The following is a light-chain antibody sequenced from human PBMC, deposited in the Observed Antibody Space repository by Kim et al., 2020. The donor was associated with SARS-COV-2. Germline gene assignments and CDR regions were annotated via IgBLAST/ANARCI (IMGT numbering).Light chain of an antibody. CDR3: QQRSNWPPRT. CDR1: QSVSSY. CDR2: DAS. Sequence: PGERATLSCRASQSVSSYLAWYQQKPGQAPRLLIYDASNRATGIPARFSGSGSGTDFTLTISSLEPEDFAVYYCQQRSNWPPRTFGQGTKVDIK. V-gene: IGKV3-11*01. J-gene: IGKJ1*01.